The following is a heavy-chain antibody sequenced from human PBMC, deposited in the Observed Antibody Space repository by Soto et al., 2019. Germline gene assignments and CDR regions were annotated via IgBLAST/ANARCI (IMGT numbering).Heavy chain of an antibody. Sequence: PGGSLRLSCAASGFTSSSYAMHWVRQAPGKGLEWVAVISYDGSNKYYADSVKGRFTISRDNSKNTLYLQMNSLRAEDTAVYYCASLVGAEYYFDYWGQGTLVTVSS. D-gene: IGHD1-26*01. CDR1: GFTSSSYA. V-gene: IGHV3-30-3*01. CDR3: ASLVGAEYYFDY. J-gene: IGHJ4*02. CDR2: ISYDGSNK.